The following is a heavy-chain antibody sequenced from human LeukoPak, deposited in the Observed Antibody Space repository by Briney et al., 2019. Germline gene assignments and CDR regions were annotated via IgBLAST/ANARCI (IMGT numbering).Heavy chain of an antibody. Sequence: PGGSLRLSCAASGFTFSSYSMNWVRQAPGKGLEWVSSISSSSSYIYYADSVKDRFTISRDNAKNSLYLQMNSLRAEDTAVYYCARDHWNEPFDYWGQGTLVTVSS. D-gene: IGHD1-1*01. CDR2: ISSSSSYI. CDR1: GFTFSSYS. J-gene: IGHJ4*02. V-gene: IGHV3-21*01. CDR3: ARDHWNEPFDY.